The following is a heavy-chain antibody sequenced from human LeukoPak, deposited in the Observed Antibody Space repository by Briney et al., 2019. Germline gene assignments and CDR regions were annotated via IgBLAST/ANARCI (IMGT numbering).Heavy chain of an antibody. CDR3: ARDGSGPHNYYDTGRNWFDP. CDR1: GYTFTSYY. D-gene: IGHD3-22*01. CDR2: INPSGGST. J-gene: IGHJ5*02. V-gene: IGHV1-46*01. Sequence: GASVKVSCKASGYTFTSYYMHWVRQAPGQGLEWMGIINPSGGSTSYAQKFQGRVTITADESTSTAYMELSSLRSEDTAVYYCARDGSGPHNYYDTGRNWFDPWGQGTLVTVSS.